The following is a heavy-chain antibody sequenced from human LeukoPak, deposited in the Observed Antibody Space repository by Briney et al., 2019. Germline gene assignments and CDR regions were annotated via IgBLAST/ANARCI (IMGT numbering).Heavy chain of an antibody. V-gene: IGHV1-2*02. CDR1: GYTFTNYY. J-gene: IGHJ4*02. Sequence: ASVKVSCKASGYTFTNYYLHWVRQAPGQGLEWMGWINPNSGGTNYAQKFQGRVTMTRDTSISTAYMELSGLRSDDTAVYYCARDGSDSSGYYEIYYFDYWGQGTLVTVSS. D-gene: IGHD3-22*01. CDR2: INPNSGGT. CDR3: ARDGSDSSGYYEIYYFDY.